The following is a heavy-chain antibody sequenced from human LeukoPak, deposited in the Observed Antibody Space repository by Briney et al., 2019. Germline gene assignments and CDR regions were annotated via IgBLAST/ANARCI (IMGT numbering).Heavy chain of an antibody. CDR2: ISSTSSYI. V-gene: IGHV3-21*01. Sequence: GGSLRLSCAASGFTFSDYSMHWVRQAPGKGLEWVSCISSTSSYIYYADSVRGRFTISRDNAENSLYLQMNSLRAEDTAVYYCARGQLWQTGWFDPWGQGTLVTVSS. CDR3: ARGQLWQTGWFDP. CDR1: GFTFSDYS. D-gene: IGHD5-18*01. J-gene: IGHJ5*02.